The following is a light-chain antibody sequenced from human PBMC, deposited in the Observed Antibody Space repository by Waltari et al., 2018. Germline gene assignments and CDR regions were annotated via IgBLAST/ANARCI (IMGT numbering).Light chain of an antibody. J-gene: IGKJ5*01. Sequence: LVLAQSPATLSLSPGERATLSCRASQSISSYLAWYQQKPGQAPSLLIYDASRRATGIPARFSGSGAGTDFTLTISSLEPEDFAVYYCQQRSKWPPTFGQGTRLEIK. CDR1: QSISSY. V-gene: IGKV3-11*01. CDR2: DAS. CDR3: QQRSKWPPT.